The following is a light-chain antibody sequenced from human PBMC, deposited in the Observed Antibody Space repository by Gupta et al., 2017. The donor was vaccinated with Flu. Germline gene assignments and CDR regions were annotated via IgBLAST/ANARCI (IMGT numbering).Light chain of an antibody. J-gene: IGKJ4*01. CDR2: GAS. CDR1: QSVNSN. CDR3: QQYNNRPPVT. V-gene: IGKV3-15*01. Sequence: EIVMTQSTAILSVSPGERATLSCRASQSVNSNLAWYQQKPGQAPRLLIYGASTRATDIPARFSGSGSGTEFTLTISRLQSEDFAVYYCQQYNNRPPVTFGGGTKVEIK.